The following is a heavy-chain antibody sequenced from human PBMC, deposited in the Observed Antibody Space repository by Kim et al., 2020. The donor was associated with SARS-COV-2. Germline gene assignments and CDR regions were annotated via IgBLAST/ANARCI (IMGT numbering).Heavy chain of an antibody. Sequence: SETLSLTCTVSGGYISSSSYYWGWIRQPPGKGLEWIGSIYYSGSTYYNPSLKSRVTISVDTSKNQFSLKLSSVTAADTAVYYCARLRQSALWFREDHFDYWGQGTLVTVSS. CDR1: GGYISSSSYY. CDR3: ARLRQSALWFREDHFDY. CDR2: IYYSGST. D-gene: IGHD3-10*01. J-gene: IGHJ4*02. V-gene: IGHV4-39*01.